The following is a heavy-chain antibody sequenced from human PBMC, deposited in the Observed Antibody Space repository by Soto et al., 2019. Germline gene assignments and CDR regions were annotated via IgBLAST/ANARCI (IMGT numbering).Heavy chain of an antibody. CDR3: ARGRRYCSSTSCYGMDV. Sequence: SETLSLTCTVSGGSISSGGYYWSWIRQHPGKGLEWIGYIYYSGSTYYNPSLKSRVTISVDTSKNQFSLKLSSVTAADTAVYYCARGRRYCSSTSCYGMDVWGQGTTVTVSS. CDR2: IYYSGST. CDR1: GGSISSGGYY. V-gene: IGHV4-31*03. D-gene: IGHD2-2*01. J-gene: IGHJ6*02.